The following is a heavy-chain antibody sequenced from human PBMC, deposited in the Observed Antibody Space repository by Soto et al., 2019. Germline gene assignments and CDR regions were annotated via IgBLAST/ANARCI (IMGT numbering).Heavy chain of an antibody. J-gene: IGHJ4*02. D-gene: IGHD3-16*01. V-gene: IGHV3-23*01. CDR2: ISDTGRDT. CDR3: VTSSERLSLVTLGGLIPLGFDY. CDR1: GFTFNYYA. Sequence: EAQLLESGGGLVQPGGSLRLSCVASGFTFNYYAVTWVRRAPGKGLDWVSTISDTGRDTYFGDPVRGRFSISRDKSRNAVYLQMHSLTVDDTALYYCVTSSERLSLVTLGGLIPLGFDYWGQGILVTVSS.